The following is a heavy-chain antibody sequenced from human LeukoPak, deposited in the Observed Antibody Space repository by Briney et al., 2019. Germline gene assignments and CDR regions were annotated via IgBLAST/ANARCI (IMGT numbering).Heavy chain of an antibody. CDR1: GFTFSSYA. D-gene: IGHD6-19*01. CDR2: ISGSGVSGRGGRT. V-gene: IGHV3-23*01. Sequence: GGSLRLSCAASGFTFSSYAMNWVRQAPGKGLEWVSSISGSGVSGRGGRTFYADSVKGRFTISRDNSKNTFYLQMSSLRADDTAICYCAKGVAVGEGYYYYGMDVWGQGTRVTVS. CDR3: AKGVAVGEGYYYYGMDV. J-gene: IGHJ6*02.